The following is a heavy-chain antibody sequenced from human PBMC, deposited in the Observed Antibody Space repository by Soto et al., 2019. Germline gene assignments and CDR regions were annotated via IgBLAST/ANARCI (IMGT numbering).Heavy chain of an antibody. CDR1: GFSFSNYA. V-gene: IGHV3-23*01. CDR2: ITSVGYT. D-gene: IGHD4-4*01. J-gene: IGHJ4*02. CDR3: AKDLIDYSNSYFDY. Sequence: XASLLLSCATSGFSFSNYAMSWVRQAPGKGLEWVAAITSVGYTYYVDSLKGRFTISRDNSKNTLYLQMNSLRAEDTAVYYCAKDLIDYSNSYFDYWGQGTLVTVSS.